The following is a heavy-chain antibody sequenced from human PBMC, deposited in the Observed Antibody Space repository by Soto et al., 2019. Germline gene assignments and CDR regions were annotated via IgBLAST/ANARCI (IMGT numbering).Heavy chain of an antibody. CDR1: GGYISGGYSS. V-gene: IGHV4-30-2*01. Sequence: QLQLQESGSGLVKPSQTLSLTCAVSGGYISGGYSSWSWMRQPPGKGLEWIGFIYNSGSTYYNSSLKSRVPISVDRSKNHFFLNLTSVTAADTAVYYCATYRKFFQIWGQGTKVTVSS. J-gene: IGHJ3*02. CDR3: ATYRKFFQI. CDR2: IYNSGST.